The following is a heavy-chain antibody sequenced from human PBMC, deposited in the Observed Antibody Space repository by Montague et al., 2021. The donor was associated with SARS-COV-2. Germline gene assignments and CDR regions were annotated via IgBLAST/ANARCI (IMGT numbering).Heavy chain of an antibody. CDR1: GGSFSDYN. J-gene: IGHJ4*01. CDR3: ARGVLASNRIVGLSTQGNYYFDY. Sequence: SETLSLTCAVYGGSFSDYNWSWILQPPGKGLEWIGEINHSGSTNYNPSLKSRVTISVDTSNNQFSLKLNSVTAADTAVYYCARGVLASNRIVGLSTQGNYYFDYWGHGTLVTVSS. D-gene: IGHD3-22*01. V-gene: IGHV4-34*01. CDR2: INHSGST.